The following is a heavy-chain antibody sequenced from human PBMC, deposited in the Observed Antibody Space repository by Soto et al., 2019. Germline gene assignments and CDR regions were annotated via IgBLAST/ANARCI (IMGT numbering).Heavy chain of an antibody. CDR3: ARDRSSRYSYYGMDV. Sequence: ASVKVSCKASGYTFTSYGISWVRQAPGQGLEWMGWISAYNGNTNYAQRLQGRVTMTTDTSTSTAYMELRSLRSDDTAVYYCARDRSSRYSYYGMDVWGQGTTVTVSS. CDR2: ISAYNGNT. CDR1: GYTFTSYG. V-gene: IGHV1-18*01. J-gene: IGHJ6*02. D-gene: IGHD6-13*01.